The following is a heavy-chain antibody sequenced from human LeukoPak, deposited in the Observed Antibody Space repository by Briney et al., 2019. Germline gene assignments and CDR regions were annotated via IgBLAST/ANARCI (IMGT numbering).Heavy chain of an antibody. Sequence: ASVKVSCKASGYTFTGYYMHWVRQAPGQGPEWMGWINPNSGGTNYAQKFQGRVTMTRDTSISTAYMELSRLRSDDTAVYYCARDVTIFGVDGVFDYWGQGTLVTVSS. V-gene: IGHV1-2*02. CDR2: INPNSGGT. CDR3: ARDVTIFGVDGVFDY. J-gene: IGHJ4*02. D-gene: IGHD3-3*01. CDR1: GYTFTGYY.